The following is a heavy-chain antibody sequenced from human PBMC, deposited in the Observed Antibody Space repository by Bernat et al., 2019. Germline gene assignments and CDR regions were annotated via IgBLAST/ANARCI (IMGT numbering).Heavy chain of an antibody. V-gene: IGHV1-18*01. Sequence: QVQLVQSGPEMKKPGASVKVSCKASGYIFVTYLISWVRQAPGQGLEWMGWISTYQGNTRFAQKFQGRVTLTTDSSTSTVYMELRNLRPNDTAVYYCARESNVNWNYHHWGQGTLVTVSS. CDR1: GYIFVTYL. J-gene: IGHJ4*02. D-gene: IGHD1-7*01. CDR2: ISTYQGNT. CDR3: ARESNVNWNYHH.